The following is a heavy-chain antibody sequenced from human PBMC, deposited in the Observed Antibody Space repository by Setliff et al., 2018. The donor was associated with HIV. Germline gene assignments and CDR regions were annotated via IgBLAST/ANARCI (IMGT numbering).Heavy chain of an antibody. V-gene: IGHV1-69*05. J-gene: IGHJ3*02. CDR1: GGTFSSYA. CDR3: ASAYCGGDCYSVGDAFDI. CDR2: IIPIFGTA. Sequence: SVKVSCKASGGTFSSYAISWVRQTPGQGLEWMGGIIPIFGTANYAQKFQGRVTITTDESTSTAYMELSSLRSEDTAVYYCASAYCGGDCYSVGDAFDIWGQGTMVTVSS. D-gene: IGHD2-21*02.